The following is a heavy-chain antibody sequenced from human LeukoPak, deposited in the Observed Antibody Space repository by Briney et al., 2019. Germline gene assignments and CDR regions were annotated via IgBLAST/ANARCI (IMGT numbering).Heavy chain of an antibody. J-gene: IGHJ4*02. CDR2: INPNSGGT. V-gene: IGHV1-2*02. CDR3: ASYISGGYQLLKYYFDY. D-gene: IGHD2-2*01. Sequence: EASVKVSCKASGYTFTGYYMHWVRQAPGQGLEWMGWINPNSGGTNYAQKFQGRVTMTRDTSISTAYMELSRLRSDDTAVYYCASYISGGYQLLKYYFDYWGQGTLVTVSS. CDR1: GYTFTGYY.